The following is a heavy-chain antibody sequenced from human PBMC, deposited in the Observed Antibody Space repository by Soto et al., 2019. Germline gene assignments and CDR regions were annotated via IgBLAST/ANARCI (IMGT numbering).Heavy chain of an antibody. D-gene: IGHD3-22*01. Sequence: PAKASCKASGETNTCNYMHSAQQSNEQGLEWMGWITRTSGATNYAQKFQGWVTMTRDTSISTAYMELSRLKSDDTAVYYCARDTSHYDSSGYFDFWGQGTLVTVSS. J-gene: IGHJ5*01. V-gene: IGHV1-2*04. CDR1: GETNTCNY. CDR2: ITRTSGAT. CDR3: ARDTSHYDSSGYFDF.